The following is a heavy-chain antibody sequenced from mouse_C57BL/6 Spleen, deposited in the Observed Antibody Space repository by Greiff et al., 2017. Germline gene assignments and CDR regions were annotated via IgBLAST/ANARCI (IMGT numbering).Heavy chain of an antibody. D-gene: IGHD3-2*02. CDR1: GYTFTSCW. J-gene: IGHJ3*01. Sequence: QVQLQQPGAELVRPGSSVKLSCKASGYTFTSCWMHWVKQRPIQGLEWIGNIDPSDSETHYNQKFKDKATLTVDKSSSTAYMQLSSLTSEDSAVYYCALKTAQVLFAYWGQGTLVTVSA. CDR2: IDPSDSET. CDR3: ALKTAQVLFAY. V-gene: IGHV1-52*01.